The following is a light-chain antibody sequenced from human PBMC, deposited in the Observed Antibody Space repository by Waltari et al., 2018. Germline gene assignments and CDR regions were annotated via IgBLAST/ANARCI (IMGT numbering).Light chain of an antibody. CDR2: EDN. Sequence: NFMLTQPHSVSESPGKTVTISCTGSSGSIASNYVQWYQQRPGRAPTTVIYEDNQRPSGVPDRFSGSIDSSSNSASLTISGLKTEDEADYYCQSYDSSNLWVFGGGTKLTVL. V-gene: IGLV6-57*02. CDR3: QSYDSSNLWV. J-gene: IGLJ3*02. CDR1: SGSIASNY.